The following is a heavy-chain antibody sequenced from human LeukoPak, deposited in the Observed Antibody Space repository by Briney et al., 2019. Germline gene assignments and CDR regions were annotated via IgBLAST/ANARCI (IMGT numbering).Heavy chain of an antibody. CDR3: ARENRGVTTNYYYYYMDV. V-gene: IGHV3-7*01. D-gene: IGHD4-11*01. CDR1: GFTFSSYE. J-gene: IGHJ6*03. CDR2: IKQDGSEK. Sequence: GGSLRLSCAASGFTFSSYEMNWVRQAPGKGLEWVANIKQDGSEKYYVDSVKGRFTISRDNAKNSLYLQMNSLRAEDTAVYYCARENRGVTTNYYYYYMDVWGKGTTVTVSS.